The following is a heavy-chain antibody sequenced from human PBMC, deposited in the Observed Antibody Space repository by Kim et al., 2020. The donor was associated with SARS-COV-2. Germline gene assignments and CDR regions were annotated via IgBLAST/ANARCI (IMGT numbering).Heavy chain of an antibody. D-gene: IGHD6-13*01. V-gene: IGHV3-7*03. CDR1: GFTFISYW. CDR3: ARVSYSSSWYKPGVH. CDR2: IKQVGSEK. J-gene: IGHJ4*02. Sequence: GGSLRLSCAASGFTFISYWMSWVRQAPGKGLEWVANIKQVGSEKYYVDSVKGRFTISRDNAKNSLYLQMNSLRADDTAGYYFARVSYSSSWYKPGVHWGQRTLVTVSS.